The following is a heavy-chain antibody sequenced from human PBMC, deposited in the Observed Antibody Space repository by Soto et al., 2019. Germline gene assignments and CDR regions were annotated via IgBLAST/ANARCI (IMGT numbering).Heavy chain of an antibody. CDR2: IYYSGST. J-gene: IGHJ6*03. CDR1: GGSISSYY. V-gene: IGHV4-59*08. D-gene: IGHD4-4*01. Sequence: PSETLSLTCTVSGGSISSYYWSWIRQPPGKGLEWIGYIYYSGSTNYNPSLKSRVTISVDTSKNQFSLKLSSVTAADTAVYYCARYYSNYYYYYYMDVWGKGTTVTVS. CDR3: ARYYSNYYYYYYMDV.